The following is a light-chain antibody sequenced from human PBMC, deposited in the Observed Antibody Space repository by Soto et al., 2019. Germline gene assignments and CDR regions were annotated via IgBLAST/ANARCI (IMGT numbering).Light chain of an antibody. CDR2: EHN. CDR3: QSFDISTVI. J-gene: IGLJ2*01. Sequence: NFMLTQPHSVSESPGKTVTISCTRSSGSIASNYVQWYQQRPGSAPTTVIYEHNQRPSGVPDRFSGSTDGSSNSASLTISGLQTEDEAAYYCQSFDISTVIFGGGTKLTVL. V-gene: IGLV6-57*04. CDR1: SGSIASNY.